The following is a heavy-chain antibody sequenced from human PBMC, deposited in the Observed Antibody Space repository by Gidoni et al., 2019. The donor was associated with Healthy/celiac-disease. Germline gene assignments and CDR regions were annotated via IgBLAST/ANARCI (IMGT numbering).Heavy chain of an antibody. Sequence: QLQLQESGPGLVKPSETLSLTCTVSGGSISSSSYYWGWIRQPPGKGLEWIGSIYYSGSTYYNPSLKSRVTISVDTSKNQFSLKLSSVTAADTAVYYCARDIRACGGTSCYPKTPGFDYWGQGTLVTVSS. D-gene: IGHD2-2*01. CDR2: IYYSGST. CDR1: GGSISSSSYY. CDR3: ARDIRACGGTSCYPKTPGFDY. V-gene: IGHV4-39*07. J-gene: IGHJ4*02.